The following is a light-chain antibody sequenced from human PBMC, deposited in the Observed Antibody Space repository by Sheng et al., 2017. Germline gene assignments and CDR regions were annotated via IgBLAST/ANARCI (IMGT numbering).Light chain of an antibody. CDR3: LQDYNSPYT. Sequence: AIQMTQSPSSLSASVGDRVTITCRASQGIKNDLGWYQQKPGRAPKLLIYATSTLQNRVPYSRLRRGELGILRHQDLLLSPSAALQPEDFATYYCLQDYNSPYTFGRGTELE. CDR1: QGIKND. CDR2: ATS. J-gene: IGKJ2*01. V-gene: IGKV1-6*02.